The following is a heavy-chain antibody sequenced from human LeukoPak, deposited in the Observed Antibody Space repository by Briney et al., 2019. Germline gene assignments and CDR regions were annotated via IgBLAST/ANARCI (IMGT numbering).Heavy chain of an antibody. D-gene: IGHD3-22*01. V-gene: IGHV1-69*13. CDR3: GNPNAPYYDRSGQFRVSFYYHMDV. Sequence: SVKVSCKASGGTFSSYAISWVRQAPGQGLEWMGGIIPIFGTANYAQKFQGRVTITADESTRTAYVELSSLRSEDTAVYYCGNPNAPYYDRSGQFRVSFYYHMDVWGKGTTVTVSS. J-gene: IGHJ6*03. CDR2: IIPIFGTA. CDR1: GGTFSSYA.